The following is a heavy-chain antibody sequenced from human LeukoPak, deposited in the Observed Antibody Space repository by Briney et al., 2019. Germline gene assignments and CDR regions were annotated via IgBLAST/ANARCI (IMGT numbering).Heavy chain of an antibody. CDR3: ATKQWLAPPPDS. CDR1: GFTFSKYW. V-gene: IGHV3-74*01. Sequence: RGSLRLSCAASGFTFSKYWMLWVRQAPGKGLESVSRINTDGTVTTYADPVKGRLTVSRDNADNTMFLQMNSVRDEDTAVYYCATKQWLAPPPDSWGQGTPVTVSS. D-gene: IGHD6-19*01. CDR2: INTDGTVT. J-gene: IGHJ4*02.